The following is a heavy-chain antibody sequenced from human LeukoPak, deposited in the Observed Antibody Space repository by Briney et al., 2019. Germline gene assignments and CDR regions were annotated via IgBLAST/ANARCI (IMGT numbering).Heavy chain of an antibody. J-gene: IGHJ5*02. D-gene: IGHD3-3*01. CDR1: GGSISTTNYY. Sequence: PSETLSLTCTVSGGSISTTNYYWGRIRQPPGRDLEWIGSIYSSGNTYYNPSLESRVTISVDTSKNQLSLKLTSATAADTSVYYCARHSGLRSPFDPWGQGTLVTVSS. V-gene: IGHV4-39*01. CDR3: ARHSGLRSPFDP. CDR2: IYSSGNT.